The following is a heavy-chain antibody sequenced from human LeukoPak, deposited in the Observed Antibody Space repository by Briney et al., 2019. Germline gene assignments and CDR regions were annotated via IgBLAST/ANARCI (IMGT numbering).Heavy chain of an antibody. D-gene: IGHD6-13*01. CDR3: ALIAPPHN. J-gene: IGHJ4*02. Sequence: GASVKVSCKASGITFTSYYIHWVRQAPGRGLEWMGKINPSGTITTYAPKYQGRATVTKDTSTNTVYMELSSLRSDDTAVYYCALIAPPHNWGQGALVTVSS. V-gene: IGHV1-46*01. CDR2: INPSGTIT. CDR1: GITFTSYY.